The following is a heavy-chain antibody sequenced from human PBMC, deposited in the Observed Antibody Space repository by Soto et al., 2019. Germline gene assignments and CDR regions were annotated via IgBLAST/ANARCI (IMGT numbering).Heavy chain of an antibody. CDR1: GFSLSTSGMR. V-gene: IGHV2-70*04. Sequence: SGPTLVNPTQTLTLTCTFSGFSLSTSGMRVSWIRQPPGKALERLARIDWDDDEFYSTSLKTRLTISKDTSKNQVVLTMTNMDTATTDTYYSPRPRTTSLDYPGQATPV. CDR3: PRPRTTSLDY. CDR2: IDWDDDE. J-gene: IGHJ4*02. D-gene: IGHD4-17*01.